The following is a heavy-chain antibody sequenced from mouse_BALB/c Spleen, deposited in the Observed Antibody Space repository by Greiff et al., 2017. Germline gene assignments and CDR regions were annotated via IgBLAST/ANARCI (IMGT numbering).Heavy chain of an antibody. CDR2: ISYSGST. CDR3: ARRGGRTWFAY. V-gene: IGHV3-2*02. Sequence: DVKLQESGPGLVKPSQSLSLTCTVTGYSITSDYAWNWIRQFPGNKLEWMGYISYSGSTSYNPSLKSRISITRDTSKNQFFLQLNSVTTEDTATYYCARRGGRTWFAYWGQGTLVTVSA. CDR1: GYSITSDYA. J-gene: IGHJ3*01.